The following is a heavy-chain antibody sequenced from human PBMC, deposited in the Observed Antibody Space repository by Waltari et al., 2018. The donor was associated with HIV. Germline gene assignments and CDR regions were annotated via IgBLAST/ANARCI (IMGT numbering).Heavy chain of an antibody. CDR1: GGSITRNDFY. Sequence: QLHLQESGPGLVKPSETLALTCTVSGGSITRNDFYWAWIRQPPGKGLEWIGLVYNSGTTNYNPALKSRGSMSRDTSKNRFSLRLHAVTAADTAIYYCARRGDGFNQHARLDHWGPGTLVTVSS. V-gene: IGHV4-39*01. CDR2: VYNSGTT. D-gene: IGHD2-2*01. J-gene: IGHJ4*02. CDR3: ARRGDGFNQHARLDH.